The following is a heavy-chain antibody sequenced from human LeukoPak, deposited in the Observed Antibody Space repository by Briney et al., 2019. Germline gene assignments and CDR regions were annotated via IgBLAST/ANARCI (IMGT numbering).Heavy chain of an antibody. Sequence: GSLRLFCSASGFTFSSYSMNLVRQAPGEGLEWVSSISSSSSYIYYADSVKGRFTISRDNAKNSLYLQMNSLRAEDTAVYYCARVPFYYADYWGQGTLVTVSS. D-gene: IGHD3-10*01. CDR2: ISSSSSYI. CDR3: ARVPFYYADY. J-gene: IGHJ4*02. V-gene: IGHV3-21*01. CDR1: GFTFSSYS.